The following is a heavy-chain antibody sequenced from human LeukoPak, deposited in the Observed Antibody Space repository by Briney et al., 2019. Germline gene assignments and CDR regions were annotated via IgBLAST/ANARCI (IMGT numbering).Heavy chain of an antibody. CDR1: GFTFSSFA. J-gene: IGHJ6*02. CDR2: ISGSGGDT. D-gene: IGHD2-2*01. Sequence: GGSLRLSCAASGFTFSSFAMSWVRQAPGKGLEWVSGISGSGGDTYYADSVKGRFTISRDNSKNTLYLQMNSLRAEDTAVYYCARDLFPRYCSSTSCYGYYYYYYGMDVWGQGTTVTVSS. V-gene: IGHV3-23*01. CDR3: ARDLFPRYCSSTSCYGYYYYYYGMDV.